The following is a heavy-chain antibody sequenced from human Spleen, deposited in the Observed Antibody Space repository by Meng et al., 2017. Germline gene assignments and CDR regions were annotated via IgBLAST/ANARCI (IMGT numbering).Heavy chain of an antibody. Sequence: VQLVQCGAEVKTPGASAQASCMASGYIFTGRYMHWGRQAPGQGLEWMGHIKPQGGDTRYAQKFQGRVSMTRDTSISTAYVELSGLTSDDTAVYYCARDEDISAAGYLFGDYWGHGTLVTVSS. CDR1: GYIFTGRY. CDR2: IKPQGGDT. V-gene: IGHV1-2*06. CDR3: ARDEDISAAGYLFGDY. J-gene: IGHJ4*01. D-gene: IGHD6-13*01.